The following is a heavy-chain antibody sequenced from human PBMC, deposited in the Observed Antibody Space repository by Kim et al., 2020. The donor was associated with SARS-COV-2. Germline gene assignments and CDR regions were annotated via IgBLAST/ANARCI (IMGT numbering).Heavy chain of an antibody. V-gene: IGHV3-23*01. CDR2: ISGSGGST. CDR1: GFTFSSYA. Sequence: GGSLRLSCAASGFTFSSYAMSWVRQAPGKGLEWVSAISGSGGSTYYADSVKGRFTISRDNSKNTLYLQMNSLRAEDTAVYYCAKDLEGWRCSSTSCYYYYYMDVWGKGTTVTVSS. J-gene: IGHJ6*03. CDR3: AKDLEGWRCSSTSCYYYYYMDV. D-gene: IGHD2-2*01.